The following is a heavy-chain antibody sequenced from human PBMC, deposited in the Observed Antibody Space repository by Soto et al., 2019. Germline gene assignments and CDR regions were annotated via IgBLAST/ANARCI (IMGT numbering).Heavy chain of an antibody. CDR3: AKDRTTGLVFSHYLDY. CDR2: IYSGGST. V-gene: IGHV3-66*02. J-gene: IGHJ4*02. D-gene: IGHD3-3*02. CDR1: GFTVSSNY. Sequence: PGGSLRLSCAASGFTVSSNYMSWVRQAPGKGLEWVSVIYSGGSTYYADSVKGRFTISRDNSKNTLYLQMNSLRGEDTAVYYCAKDRTTGLVFSHYLDYWGQGTLVTVSS.